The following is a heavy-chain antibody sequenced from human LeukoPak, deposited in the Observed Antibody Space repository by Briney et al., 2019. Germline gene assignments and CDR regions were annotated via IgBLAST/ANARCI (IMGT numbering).Heavy chain of an antibody. CDR2: INTNTGNP. J-gene: IGHJ4*02. V-gene: IGHV7-4-1*02. CDR3: ARGPELEDDSSDHRLFDY. Sequence: ASVKVSCKASGYTFTSYAMNWVRQAPGQGLEWMGWINTNTGNPTYAQGFTGRFVFSLDTSVSTAYLQISSLKAEDTAVYYCARGPELEDDSSDHRLFDYWGQGTLVTVSS. D-gene: IGHD3-22*01. CDR1: GYTFTSYA.